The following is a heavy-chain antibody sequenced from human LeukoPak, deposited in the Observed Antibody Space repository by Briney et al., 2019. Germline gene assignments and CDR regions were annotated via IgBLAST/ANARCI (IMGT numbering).Heavy chain of an antibody. CDR2: ISYDGSNK. CDR1: GFTFSSYG. V-gene: IGHV3-30*18. J-gene: IGHJ6*02. CDR3: AKVSASSGWSDYYYGMDV. D-gene: IGHD6-19*01. Sequence: GRSLRLSSAASGFTFSSYGMHWVRQAPGKGLEWVAVISYDGSNKYYADSVKGRFTVSRDNSKNTLYLQMNSLRAEDTAVYYCAKVSASSGWSDYYYGMDVWGQGTTVTVSS.